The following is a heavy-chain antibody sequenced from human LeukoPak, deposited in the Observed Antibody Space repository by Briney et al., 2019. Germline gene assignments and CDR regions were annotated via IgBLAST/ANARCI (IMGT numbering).Heavy chain of an antibody. Sequence: ASVKVSCKASGYIFTGYYIHWVRQAPGQGLEWMGWINPNTGDTNYAEKFQGRVTMTRDTSISTAYMEPSSLRSDDTAVYYCARDKGGYCSGTSCLNAFDIWGQGTMVTVSS. D-gene: IGHD2-2*03. J-gene: IGHJ3*02. CDR2: INPNTGDT. V-gene: IGHV1-2*02. CDR1: GYIFTGYY. CDR3: ARDKGGYCSGTSCLNAFDI.